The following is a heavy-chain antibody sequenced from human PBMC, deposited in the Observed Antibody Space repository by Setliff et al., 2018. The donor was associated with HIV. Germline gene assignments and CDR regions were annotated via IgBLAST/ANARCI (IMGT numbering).Heavy chain of an antibody. V-gene: IGHV1-2*02. CDR2: INPHSGDT. CDR3: ARAPTLFGVEYYYYFGMDV. J-gene: IGHJ6*02. Sequence: ASVMVSCKASGCTFTGYYMHWVRQAPGQGLEWMGWINPHSGDTNYAQKFQDRVTMTRDTSVNIAYMQLSRLRSDDTAVYYCARAPTLFGVEYYYYFGMDVWGQGTTVTVSS. CDR1: GCTFTGYY. D-gene: IGHD3-3*01.